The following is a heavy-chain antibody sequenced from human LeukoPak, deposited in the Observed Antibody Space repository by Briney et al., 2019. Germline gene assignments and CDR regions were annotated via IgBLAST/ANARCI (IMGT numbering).Heavy chain of an antibody. CDR1: GFTFDDYA. Sequence: PGGSLRLSCAASGFTFDDYAMHWVRQAPGKCLEWVSLISWDGGSTYYADSVKGRFTISRDNSKNSLYLQMNSLRAEDTALYYCAKDRDTFNSYYYGMDVWGKGTTVTVSS. CDR2: ISWDGGST. V-gene: IGHV3-43D*04. D-gene: IGHD3-16*01. CDR3: AKDRDTFNSYYYGMDV. J-gene: IGHJ6*04.